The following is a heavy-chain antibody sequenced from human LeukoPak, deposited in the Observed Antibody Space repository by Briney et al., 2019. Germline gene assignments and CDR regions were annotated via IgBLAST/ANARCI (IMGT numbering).Heavy chain of an antibody. Sequence: SETLSLTCTVSGDSISSSSYYWTWIRQPPGKGLEWIGSIYYSGNTYYSPSLESRVTISMDTSKNQYSLKLSSVTAADTAVYYCARNRKIAAAGGTDYDYWGQGTLVTVSS. J-gene: IGHJ4*02. D-gene: IGHD6-13*01. CDR3: ARNRKIAAAGGTDYDY. CDR2: IYYSGNT. CDR1: GDSISSSSYY. V-gene: IGHV4-39*01.